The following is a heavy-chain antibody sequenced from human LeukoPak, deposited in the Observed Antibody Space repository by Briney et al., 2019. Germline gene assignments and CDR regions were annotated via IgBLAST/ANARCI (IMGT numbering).Heavy chain of an antibody. D-gene: IGHD6-6*01. CDR3: AKDSFPHSSSSEFDP. Sequence: GGSLRLSCAASGFTFDDYTMHWVRQAPGKGLEWVSLISWDGGSTYYADSVKGRFTISRDNSKNSLYLQMNSLRTEDTALYYCAKDSFPHSSSSEFDPWGQGTLVTVSS. CDR1: GFTFDDYT. CDR2: ISWDGGST. J-gene: IGHJ5*02. V-gene: IGHV3-43*01.